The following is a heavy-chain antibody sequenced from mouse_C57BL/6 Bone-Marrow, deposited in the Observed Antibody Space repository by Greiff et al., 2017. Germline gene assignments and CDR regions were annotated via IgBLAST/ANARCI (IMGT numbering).Heavy chain of an antibody. V-gene: IGHV1-5*01. CDR2: IYPGNSDT. D-gene: IGHD2-4*01. J-gene: IGHJ2*01. Sequence: EVMLVESGTVLARPGASVKMSCKTSGYTFTSYWMHWVKQRPGQGLEWIGAIYPGNSDTSYNQKFKGKAKLTAVTSASTAYMELSSMTNEDSADYYCTKESMITDHFDYWGQGTTLTVSS. CDR3: TKESMITDHFDY. CDR1: GYTFTSYW.